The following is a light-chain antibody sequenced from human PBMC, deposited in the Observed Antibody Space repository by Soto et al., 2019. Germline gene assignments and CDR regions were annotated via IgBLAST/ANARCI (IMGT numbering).Light chain of an antibody. CDR3: CSYAGSYTRV. CDR2: EAS. Sequence: QSVLTQPASVSGSPGQSITISCTGTSNDVGSYNLVSWYQQYPGKAPQLIIYEASKRPSGVSSRFSGSKSGNTASLTISGLQAEDEAEYHCCSYAGSYTRVFGTGTKVTVL. CDR1: SNDVGSYNL. J-gene: IGLJ1*01. V-gene: IGLV2-23*01.